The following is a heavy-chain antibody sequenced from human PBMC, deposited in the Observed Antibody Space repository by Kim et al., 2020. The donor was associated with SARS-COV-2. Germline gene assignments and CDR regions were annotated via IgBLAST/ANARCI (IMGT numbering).Heavy chain of an antibody. Sequence: SETLSLTCNVSGGSISGYYWSWIRQSPGKGLEWIGYIYYTGSTNYSPSLKSRVTMSVDTSKNHFFLILSSVTAADTAVYFCARLRGPKAVTLYYFDSWGQGTLVTVSS. CDR1: GGSISGYY. CDR3: ARLRGPKAVTLYYFDS. V-gene: IGHV4-59*08. J-gene: IGHJ4*02. CDR2: IYYTGST. D-gene: IGHD4-4*01.